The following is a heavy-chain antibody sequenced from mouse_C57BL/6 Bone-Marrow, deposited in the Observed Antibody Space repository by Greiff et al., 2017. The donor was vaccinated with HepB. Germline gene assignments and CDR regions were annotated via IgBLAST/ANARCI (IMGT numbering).Heavy chain of an antibody. D-gene: IGHD1-1*01. CDR2: IYPRSGNT. J-gene: IGHJ2*01. CDR3: EREGYYYGSSLGY. V-gene: IGHV1-81*01. CDR1: GYTFTSYG. Sequence: QVQLQQSGAELARPGASVKLSCKASGYTFTSYGISWVKQRTGQGLEWIGEIYPRSGNTYYNEKFKGKATLTADKSSSTAYMELRSLTSEDSAVYFCEREGYYYGSSLGYWGQGTTLTVSS.